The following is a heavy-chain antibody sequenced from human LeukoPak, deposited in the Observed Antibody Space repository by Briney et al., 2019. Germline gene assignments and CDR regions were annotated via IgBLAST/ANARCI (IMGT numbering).Heavy chain of an antibody. CDR2: ISGDGGST. D-gene: IGHD6-13*01. V-gene: IGHV3-43*02. CDR3: AKGIAAAGYFDY. CDR1: GFTFDDYA. J-gene: IGHJ4*02. Sequence: GGSLRLSCAASGFTFDDYAMHWVRQAPGKGLEWVSLISGDGGSTYYADPVKGRFTISRDNSKNSLYLQMNSLRTEDTALYYCAKGIAAAGYFDYWGQGTLVTVSS.